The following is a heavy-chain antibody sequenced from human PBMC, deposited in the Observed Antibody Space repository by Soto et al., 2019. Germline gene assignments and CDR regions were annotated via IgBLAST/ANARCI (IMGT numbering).Heavy chain of an antibody. V-gene: IGHV3-30*18. J-gene: IGHJ6*02. CDR3: AKDTGYSYGSFRYYGMDV. CDR1: GFTFSSYG. CDR2: ISYDGNNK. Sequence: GGSLRLSCAASGFTFSSYGMHWVRQAPGKGLEWVAVISYDGNNKYYADSVKGRFTISRDNSKNTLYLQMNSLRAEDTAVYYCAKDTGYSYGSFRYYGMDVWGQGTTVTVSS. D-gene: IGHD5-18*01.